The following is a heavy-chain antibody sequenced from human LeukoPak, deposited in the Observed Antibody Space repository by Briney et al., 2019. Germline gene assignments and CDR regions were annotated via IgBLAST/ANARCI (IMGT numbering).Heavy chain of an antibody. Sequence: QTGGSLRLSCAASGFTFSNYWMYWVRQAPGEGLVWVSHINTDGSGTRYADSVKGRFTISRDNAKSTLYLPMHSLRAEDTAVYYCARDGSSPFSHWGQGTLVTVSS. CDR2: INTDGSGT. CDR1: GFTFSNYW. J-gene: IGHJ4*02. CDR3: ARDGSSPFSH. V-gene: IGHV3-74*01. D-gene: IGHD1-26*01.